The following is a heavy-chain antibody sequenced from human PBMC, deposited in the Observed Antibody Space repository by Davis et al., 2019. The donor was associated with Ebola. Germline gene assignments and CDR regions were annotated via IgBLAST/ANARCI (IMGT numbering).Heavy chain of an antibody. CDR3: ARSSSRFWSGYQTHFDY. D-gene: IGHD3-3*01. CDR1: GGSISSYY. Sequence: SETLSLTCTVSGGSISSYYWSWIRQPPGKGLEWIGYIYYSGSTNYNPSLKSRVTISVDTSKNQFSLKLSSVTAADTAMYYCARSSSRFWSGYQTHFDYWGQGTLVTVSS. J-gene: IGHJ4*02. CDR2: IYYSGST. V-gene: IGHV4-59*08.